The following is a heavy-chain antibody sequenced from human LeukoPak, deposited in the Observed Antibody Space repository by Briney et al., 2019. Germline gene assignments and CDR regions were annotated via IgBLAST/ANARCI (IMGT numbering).Heavy chain of an antibody. CDR1: GGSFSGYY. CDR2: INHSGST. J-gene: IGHJ6*03. CDR3: ARRTEVLWFGEPLAYMDV. Sequence: PSETLSLTCAVYGGSFSGYYWSWIRQPPGKGLEWIGEINHSGSTNYNPSLKSRVTISVDTSKNQFSLKLSSVTAADTAVYYCARRTEVLWFGEPLAYMDVWGKGTTVTVSS. V-gene: IGHV4-34*01. D-gene: IGHD3-10*01.